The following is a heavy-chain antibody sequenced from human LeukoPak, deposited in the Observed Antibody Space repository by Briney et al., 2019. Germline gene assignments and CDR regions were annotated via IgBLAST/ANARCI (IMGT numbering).Heavy chain of an antibody. V-gene: IGHV1-8*01. D-gene: IGHD3-9*01. CDR1: GYTFTSYD. Sequence: ASVKVSCKASGYTFTSYDINWVRQATGQGLEWMGWMNPNSGNTGYAQKFQGRVTMTRNTSISTAYMELSSLRSEDTAVYYCARGATVLRYFDWLLYDYWGQGTLVTVSS. CDR3: ARGATVLRYFDWLLYDY. CDR2: MNPNSGNT. J-gene: IGHJ4*02.